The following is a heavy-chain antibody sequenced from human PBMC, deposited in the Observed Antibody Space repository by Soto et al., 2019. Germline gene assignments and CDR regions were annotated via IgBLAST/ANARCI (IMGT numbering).Heavy chain of an antibody. Sequence: QITLKESGPTLVKPTQTLTLTCTFSGFSLSTSVVGVGWIRQPPGKALEWLALIYWNDDKRYRPSLTIRLTITKDTSNNQVVLTMTNMDPVDTATYYFAHSTRWHYDILTGYSRPFYYYCRDVWGQGTTGTVSS. D-gene: IGHD3-9*01. CDR1: GFSLSTSVVG. CDR3: AHSTRWHYDILTGYSRPFYYYCRDV. CDR2: IYWNDDK. V-gene: IGHV2-5*01. J-gene: IGHJ6*02.